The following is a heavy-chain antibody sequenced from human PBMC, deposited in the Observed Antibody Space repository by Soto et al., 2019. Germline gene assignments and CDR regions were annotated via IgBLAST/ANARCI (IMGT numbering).Heavy chain of an antibody. Sequence: GGSLRLSCAASGFTFSTHGMHWVRQAPGKGREWVAVISHDGSKKYYVESVEGRFSISRDNSKSIVHLQMNNVRTEDTAVYYCAKDKGPYYDFWSGQRWFDPWGQGTLVTVSS. CDR2: ISHDGSKK. CDR3: AKDKGPYYDFWSGQRWFDP. V-gene: IGHV3-30*18. CDR1: GFTFSTHG. D-gene: IGHD3-3*01. J-gene: IGHJ5*02.